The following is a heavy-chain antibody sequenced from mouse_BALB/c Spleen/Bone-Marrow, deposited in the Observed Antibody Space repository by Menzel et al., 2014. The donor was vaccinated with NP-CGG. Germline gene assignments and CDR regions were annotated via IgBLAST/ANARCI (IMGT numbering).Heavy chain of an antibody. D-gene: IGHD3-2*02. Sequence: EVQLVESGGGLVLPGGSRKLSCAASGFTFSSFGMHWVRQAPEKGLEWVAYISSGSSTIYYADTVKGRFTISRDNPKNTLFLQMTSLRSEDTAMYYCAIRAYWGQGTLVTVSA. CDR1: GFTFSSFG. V-gene: IGHV5-17*02. CDR3: AIRAY. CDR2: ISSGSSTI. J-gene: IGHJ3*01.